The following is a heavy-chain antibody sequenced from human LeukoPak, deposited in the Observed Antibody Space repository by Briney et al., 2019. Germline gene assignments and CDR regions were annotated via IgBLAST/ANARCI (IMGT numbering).Heavy chain of an antibody. CDR3: ATYDSSGYMDL. Sequence: ASVKVSCKVSGYSLTELSIQWVRQAPGKGLEWMGGFDPADGETIYAQTFQGRLTTTEDTSIDTAYMELSSLRSEDTAVYFCATYDSSGYMDLWGQGTLVTVSS. V-gene: IGHV1-24*01. J-gene: IGHJ5*02. CDR1: GYSLTELS. CDR2: FDPADGET. D-gene: IGHD3-22*01.